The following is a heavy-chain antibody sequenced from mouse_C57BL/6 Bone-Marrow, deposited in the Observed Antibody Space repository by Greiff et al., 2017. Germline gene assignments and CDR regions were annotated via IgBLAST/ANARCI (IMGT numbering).Heavy chain of an antibody. D-gene: IGHD1-1*01. V-gene: IGHV5-4*01. CDR1: GFTFSSYA. CDR3: ARDKGIYYYGTWYFDV. J-gene: IGHJ1*03. Sequence: EVKLVESGGGLVKPGGSLKLSCAASGFTFSSYAMSWVRQTPEKRLEWVATISDGGSYTYYPDNVKGRFTISRDNAKNHLYLQMSHLKSEDTAMYYCARDKGIYYYGTWYFDVWGTGTTVTVSS. CDR2: ISDGGSYT.